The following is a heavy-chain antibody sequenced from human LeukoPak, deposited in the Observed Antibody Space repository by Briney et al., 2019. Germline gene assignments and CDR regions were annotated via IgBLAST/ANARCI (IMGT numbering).Heavy chain of an antibody. J-gene: IGHJ4*02. D-gene: IGHD6-13*01. CDR3: ARGFRGSWYGYYFDY. CDR1: GVTFSSYW. CDR2: IKQDGSEK. V-gene: IGHV3-7*01. Sequence: GGSLRLSCAASGVTFSSYWMSWVRQAPGKGLEWVANIKQDGSEKYYVDSVKGRFTISRDNAKNSLYLQMNSLRAEDTAVYYCARGFRGSWYGYYFDYWGQGTLVTVSS.